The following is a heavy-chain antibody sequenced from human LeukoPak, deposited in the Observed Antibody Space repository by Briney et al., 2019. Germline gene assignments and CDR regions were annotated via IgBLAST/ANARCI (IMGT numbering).Heavy chain of an antibody. V-gene: IGHV1-69*13. CDR1: GGTFSSYA. Sequence: ASVKVSCKASGGTFSSYAISWVRQAPGQGLEWMGGIIPIFGTANYAQKFQGRVTITADESTSTAYMELSSLRSEDTAVYYCARYYDSSGYFFFDYWGQGTLVTVSS. D-gene: IGHD3-22*01. CDR2: IIPIFGTA. J-gene: IGHJ4*02. CDR3: ARYYDSSGYFFFDY.